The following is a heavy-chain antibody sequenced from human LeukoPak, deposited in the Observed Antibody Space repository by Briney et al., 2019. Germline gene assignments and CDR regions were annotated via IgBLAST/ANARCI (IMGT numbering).Heavy chain of an antibody. V-gene: IGHV3-15*01. CDR1: GFTFSNAW. CDR3: TTDILDGGIVVVVD. Sequence: AGGSLRLSCAASGFTFSNAWMSWVRQAPGKGLEWVGRIKSKTDGGTTDYAAPVKGRFTISRDDSKNTLYLQMNSLKTEDTAVYYCTTDILDGGIVVVVDWGQGTLVTVSS. D-gene: IGHD2-15*01. CDR2: IKSKTDGGTT. J-gene: IGHJ4*02.